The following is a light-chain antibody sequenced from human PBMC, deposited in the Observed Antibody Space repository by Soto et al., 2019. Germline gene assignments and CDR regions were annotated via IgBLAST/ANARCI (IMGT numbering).Light chain of an antibody. CDR1: SSDVGGHNY. J-gene: IGLJ2*01. V-gene: IGLV2-14*01. Sequence: QPASVSGSPGQSITISCTGTSSDVGGHNYVSWYQQHPGKAPKLMIYEVSNRPSGVSNRFSGSKSGNTASLTISGLQAEDEADYYCSSYTSSSTLVFGGGTKLTVL. CDR3: SSYTSSSTLV. CDR2: EVS.